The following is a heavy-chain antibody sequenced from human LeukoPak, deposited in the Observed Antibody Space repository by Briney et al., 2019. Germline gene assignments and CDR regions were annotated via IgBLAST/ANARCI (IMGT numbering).Heavy chain of an antibody. V-gene: IGHV3-23*01. Sequence: GGSLRLSCVASGFIFSSYGMSWVRQAPGKGLEWVSAISGSGGTTYYADSVKGRFTISRDNSKNTLSLQMNSLRAEDTAVYYCAKAWYSPFDYWGQGTLVTVSS. CDR3: AKAWYSPFDY. CDR2: ISGSGGTT. D-gene: IGHD6-13*01. J-gene: IGHJ4*02. CDR1: GFIFSSYG.